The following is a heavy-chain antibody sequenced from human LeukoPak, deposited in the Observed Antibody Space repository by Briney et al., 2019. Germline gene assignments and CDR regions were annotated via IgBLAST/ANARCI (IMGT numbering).Heavy chain of an antibody. Sequence: PGGSLRLSCGASAFNFSTYAMSWVRQAPGKGLEWVSSISGIGATTYYADSVKGRFTIPRDNSKNTLYLLMNSLKAEDTAVYFCAKGASYCSSPSCYAAWFDYWGQGTLVTVSS. J-gene: IGHJ4*02. CDR2: ISGIGATT. D-gene: IGHD2-2*01. V-gene: IGHV3-23*01. CDR3: AKGASYCSSPSCYAAWFDY. CDR1: AFNFSTYA.